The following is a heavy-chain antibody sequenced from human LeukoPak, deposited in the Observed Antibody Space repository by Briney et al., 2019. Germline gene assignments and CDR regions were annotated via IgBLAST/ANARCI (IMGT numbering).Heavy chain of an antibody. Sequence: VASVKVSCKASGYSFTDKYMHWVRQAPGQGLEWMGWINPNSGGTNYAQKFQGRVTMTTDTSMSTAYMELSRLTSDDTAVYYCAKSNGYGLIDIWGQGTMVTVSS. CDR3: AKSNGYGLIDI. CDR1: GYSFTDKY. D-gene: IGHD3-10*01. J-gene: IGHJ3*02. V-gene: IGHV1-2*02. CDR2: INPNSGGT.